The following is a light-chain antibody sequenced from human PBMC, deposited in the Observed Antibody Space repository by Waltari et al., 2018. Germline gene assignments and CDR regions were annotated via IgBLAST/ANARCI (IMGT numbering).Light chain of an antibody. CDR1: QSISTY. V-gene: IGKV1-16*01. CDR3: HHYDDYPYT. CDR2: AAS. J-gene: IGKJ2*01. Sequence: DIQLTQSPSSLSGSVGDRVTITCRASQSISTYLAWFQQKTGKAPKSLIYAASRLQSEVPSRFSGSGSGTEFTLTISSLQPEDFATYYCHHYDDYPYTFGQGTKLEIK.